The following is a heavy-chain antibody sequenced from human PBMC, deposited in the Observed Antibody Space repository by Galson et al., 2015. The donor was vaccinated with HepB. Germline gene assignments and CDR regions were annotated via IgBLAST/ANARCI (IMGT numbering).Heavy chain of an antibody. CDR2: ILHDGKDK. J-gene: IGHJ4*01. V-gene: IGHV3-30*18. D-gene: IGHD3-10*01. CDR1: GFTFSSFG. CDR3: AKDRLGSGSYYFDS. Sequence: SLRLSCAASGFTFSSFGMHWVRQAPGKGLEWVAVILHDGKDKYYADSVKGRFTVSRDNLNNTLCLQMNSLRSEDTAVYYCAKDRLGSGSYYFDSWGHGALVTVSS.